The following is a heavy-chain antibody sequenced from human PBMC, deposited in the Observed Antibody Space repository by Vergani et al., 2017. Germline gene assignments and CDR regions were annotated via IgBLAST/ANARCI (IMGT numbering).Heavy chain of an antibody. V-gene: IGHV1-69-2*01. CDR1: GYTFTDHH. Sequence: EVQLVQSGAGVTKPGATMNISCKVSGYTFTDHHMHWVKQAPGKGLEWMGLVDPEDGETIYAEKFKGRFTIAADTSTDTAHLGLSSLRSEYTAVYYCATPQTVTTGGMEVWGQGTTVIVSS. CDR2: VDPEDGET. J-gene: IGHJ6*02. CDR3: ATPQTVTTGGMEV. D-gene: IGHD4-17*01.